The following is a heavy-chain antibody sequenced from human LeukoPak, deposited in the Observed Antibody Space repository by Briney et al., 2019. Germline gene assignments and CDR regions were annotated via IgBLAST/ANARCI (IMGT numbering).Heavy chain of an antibody. V-gene: IGHV3-23*01. CDR1: GFTFSSYA. J-gene: IGHJ4*02. CDR3: AKGGLNWNYYYY. D-gene: IGHD1-1*01. CDR2: ISGSGGST. Sequence: GGSLRLSCAASGFTFSSYAMSRVRQAPGKGLEWVSAISGSGGSTYYADSVKGRFTISRDNSKNTLYLQMNSLRAEDRAVYYCAKGGLNWNYYYYWGQGTLVTVSS.